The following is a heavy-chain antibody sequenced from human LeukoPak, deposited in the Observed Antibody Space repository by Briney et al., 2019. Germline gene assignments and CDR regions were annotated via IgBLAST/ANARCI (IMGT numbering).Heavy chain of an antibody. Sequence: GGSLRLSCAASGFTFSNAWMSWVRQAPGKGLEWVGRIKSKTDGWTTDYAAPVKGRFTISRDDSKNTLYLQMNSLKTEDTAVYYCTTPMAYGDYHYYYYGMDVWGQGTTVTVSS. CDR1: GFTFSNAW. CDR3: TTPMAYGDYHYYYYGMDV. J-gene: IGHJ6*02. V-gene: IGHV3-15*01. CDR2: IKSKTDGWTT. D-gene: IGHD4-17*01.